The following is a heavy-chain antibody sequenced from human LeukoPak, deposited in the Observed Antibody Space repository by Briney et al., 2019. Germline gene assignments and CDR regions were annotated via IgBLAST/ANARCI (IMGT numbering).Heavy chain of an antibody. CDR1: GYTFTTYD. V-gene: IGHV1-8*01. J-gene: IGHJ5*02. CDR2: MNPNSGNT. CDR3: ARGRGSGHKENWFDP. Sequence: EASVKVSCKASGYTFTTYDINWVRQATGQGLEWMGWMNPNSGNTGYTQKFQGRVTMTRNTSISTAYMELSSLRSEDTAVYYCARGRGSGHKENWFDPWGRGTLVTVSS. D-gene: IGHD6-19*01.